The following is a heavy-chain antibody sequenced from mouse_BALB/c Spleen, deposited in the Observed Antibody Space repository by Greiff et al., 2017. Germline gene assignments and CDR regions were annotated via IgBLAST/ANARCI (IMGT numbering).Heavy chain of an antibody. J-gene: IGHJ1*01. D-gene: IGHD1-1*01. Sequence: EVKVVESGGGLVQPGGSRKLSCAASGFTFSSFGMHWVRQAPEKGLEWVAYISSGSSTIYYADTVKGRFTISRDNPKNTLFLQMTSLRSEDTAMYYCARSSTTVVADWYFDVWGAGTTVTVSS. CDR3: ARSSTTVVADWYFDV. CDR1: GFTFSSFG. V-gene: IGHV5-17*02. CDR2: ISSGSSTI.